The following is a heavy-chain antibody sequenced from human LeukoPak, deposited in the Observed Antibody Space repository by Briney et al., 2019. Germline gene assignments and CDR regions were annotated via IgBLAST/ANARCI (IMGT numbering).Heavy chain of an antibody. CDR1: GFTFSSYA. CDR2: ISGSGGST. CDR3: ASAGGKGYYDSSGYYIDY. J-gene: IGHJ4*02. V-gene: IGHV3-23*01. D-gene: IGHD3-22*01. Sequence: QAGGSLRLSCAASGFTFSSYAMSWVRQAPGKGLEWVSAISGSGGSTYYADSVKGRFTISRDNSKNTLYLQMSSLRADDTAVYYCASAGGKGYYDSSGYYIDYWGQGTLVTVSS.